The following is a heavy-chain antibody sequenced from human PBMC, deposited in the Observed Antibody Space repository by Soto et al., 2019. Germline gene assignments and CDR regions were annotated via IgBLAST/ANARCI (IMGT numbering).Heavy chain of an antibody. V-gene: IGHV4-61*01. Sequence: PSETLSLTCTVSGGSVSSGSYYWSWIRQPPGKGLEWIGFIYYSGSTRYKPSLKSRVTISVDTSKNQFSLMVNSATAADTAVYYCARHSNRNYGLYYFDYWGLGALVSVSS. CDR3: ARHSNRNYGLYYFDY. D-gene: IGHD4-4*01. CDR1: GGSVSSGSYY. CDR2: IYYSGST. J-gene: IGHJ4*02.